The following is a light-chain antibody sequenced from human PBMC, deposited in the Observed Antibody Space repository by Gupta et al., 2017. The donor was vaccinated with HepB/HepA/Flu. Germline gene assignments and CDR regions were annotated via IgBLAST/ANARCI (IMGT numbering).Light chain of an antibody. CDR2: DVS. CDR1: SSDVGGYNL. V-gene: IGLV2-23*02. CDR3: CSYAGSSSWV. Sequence: QSALTPPASVSGSPGQSITISCTGTSSDVGGYNLVSWYQQHPGKAPKLMMYDVSKRPSGVSNRFSGSKSGNTDSLTISGLQAEDEADDDCCSYAGSSSWVFGGGTKLTVL. J-gene: IGLJ3*02.